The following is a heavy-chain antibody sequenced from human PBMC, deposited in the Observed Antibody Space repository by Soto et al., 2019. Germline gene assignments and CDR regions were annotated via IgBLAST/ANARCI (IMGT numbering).Heavy chain of an antibody. V-gene: IGHV4-61*01. CDR3: ARELLSYFDY. CDR2: IYYSGST. CDR1: GGSISSGSYY. D-gene: IGHD2-15*01. J-gene: IGHJ4*02. Sequence: SETLSLTCTVSGGSISSGSYYWSWIRQPPGKGLEWIGYIYYSGSTNYIPSLKSRVTISVDTSKNQFSLKLSSVTAADTAVYSCARELLSYFDYWGQGTLVTVSS.